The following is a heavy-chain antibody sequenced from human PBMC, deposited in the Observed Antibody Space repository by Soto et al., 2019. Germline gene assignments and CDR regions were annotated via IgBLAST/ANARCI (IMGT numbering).Heavy chain of an antibody. V-gene: IGHV3-74*01. CDR2: INSDGSST. D-gene: IGHD6-13*01. J-gene: IGHJ6*02. CDR1: GFTFSSYW. CDR3: ARDLGYSSSWRGDYYYYGMDV. Sequence: GGSLRLSCAASGFTFSSYWMHWVRQAPGRGLVWVSRINSDGSSTSYADSVKGRFTISRDNAKNTLYLQMNSLRAEDTAVYYCARDLGYSSSWRGDYYYYGMDVRGQGTTVTVSS.